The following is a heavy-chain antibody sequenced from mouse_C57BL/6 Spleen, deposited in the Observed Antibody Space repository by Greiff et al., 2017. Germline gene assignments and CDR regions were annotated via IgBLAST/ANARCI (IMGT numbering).Heavy chain of an antibody. V-gene: IGHV1-42*01. CDR2: INPSTGGT. J-gene: IGHJ2*01. D-gene: IGHD2-4*01. CDR3: ARSAKDDYENYFDY. CDR1: GYSFTGYY. Sequence: EVQLQQSGPELVKPGASVKISCKASGYSFTGYYMNWVKQSPEKSLEWIGEINPSTGGTTYNQKFKAKATLTVDKSSSTAYMQLKSLTSEDSAVYYCARSAKDDYENYFDYWGQGTTLTVSS.